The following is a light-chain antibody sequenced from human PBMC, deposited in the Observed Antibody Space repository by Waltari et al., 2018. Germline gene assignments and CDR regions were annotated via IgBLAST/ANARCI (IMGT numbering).Light chain of an antibody. J-gene: IGKJ4*01. V-gene: IGKV3-15*01. CDR1: QSVSSN. CDR2: GAS. CDR3: QQYNNWPSLT. Sequence: EIGMTQSPATLSVSPGERATLSCRASQSVSSNFAWYQQKPGQAPRLLIYGASTRATGIPARFSGSGSGTEFTLTISSLQSEDFAVYYCQQYNNWPSLTFGGGTKVEIK.